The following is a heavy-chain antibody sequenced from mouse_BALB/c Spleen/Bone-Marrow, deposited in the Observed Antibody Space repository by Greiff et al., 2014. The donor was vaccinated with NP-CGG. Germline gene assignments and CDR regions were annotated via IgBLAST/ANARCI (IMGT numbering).Heavy chain of an antibody. CDR1: GFSLTDYG. CDR2: IWGGGIT. Sequence: QVQLKESGPGLVAPSQSLSITCTVSGFSLTDYGVSWIRQPPGKGLEWLGVIWGGGITYYNSTLKSRLSISKDNSKSQVFLKMNSLQTDDTAMYYCAKNDTTVVRDYWGQGTTLTVSS. D-gene: IGHD1-1*01. J-gene: IGHJ2*01. CDR3: AKNDTTVVRDY. V-gene: IGHV2-6-5*01.